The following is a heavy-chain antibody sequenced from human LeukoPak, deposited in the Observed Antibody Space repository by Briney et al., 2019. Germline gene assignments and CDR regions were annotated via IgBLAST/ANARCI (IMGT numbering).Heavy chain of an antibody. J-gene: IGHJ4*02. CDR1: GFTFSTFA. D-gene: IGHD3/OR15-3a*01. V-gene: IGHV3-23*01. Sequence: GGSLRLSCAASGFTFSTFAMIWVRQPPGKGLEWVSSIFPSGGEIHYADSVRGRFTISRDNSKSTLSLQMNSLRAEDTAVYYCANLPNMDHQDYWGQGTLVTVSS. CDR2: IFPSGGEI. CDR3: ANLPNMDHQDY.